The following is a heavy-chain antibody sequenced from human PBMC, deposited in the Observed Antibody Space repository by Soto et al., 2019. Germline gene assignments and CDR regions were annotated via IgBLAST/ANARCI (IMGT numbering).Heavy chain of an antibody. D-gene: IGHD1-1*01. Sequence: GSGPTLVNPTQTLTLTCTFSGFSLSTSGMCVSWIRQPPGKALEWLAVIDWDDDKYYSTSLKTRLTTSKATSKNQVVLKMTNMDPVDTATYYCARSLAVFRDAYNSRYFDYWGQGTLVTVSS. CDR1: GFSLSTSGMC. CDR3: ARSLAVFRDAYNSRYFDY. CDR2: IDWDDDK. J-gene: IGHJ4*02. V-gene: IGHV2-70*01.